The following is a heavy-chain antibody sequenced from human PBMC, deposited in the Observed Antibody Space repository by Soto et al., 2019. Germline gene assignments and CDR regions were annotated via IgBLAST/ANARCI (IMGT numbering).Heavy chain of an antibody. Sequence: QVQLQESGPGLVKPSRTLSLMCTVSGAPISGGDYHWSWIRQPPGKGLEWIGYIFPSGATHYNSSLGSRITMSVETSKSHFSLKLTSVTAADTAVYFCARGSAAKRYFDLWGRGTLVTVSS. CDR2: IFPSGAT. CDR1: GAPISGGDYH. V-gene: IGHV4-30-4*01. J-gene: IGHJ2*01. D-gene: IGHD5-18*01. CDR3: ARGSAAKRYFDL.